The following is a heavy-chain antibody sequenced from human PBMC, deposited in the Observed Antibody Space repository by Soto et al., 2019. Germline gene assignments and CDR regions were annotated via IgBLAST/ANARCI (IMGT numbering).Heavy chain of an antibody. CDR3: ARLNYYDSSGYGPDI. CDR1: VYSFTGYW. D-gene: IGHD3-22*01. J-gene: IGHJ3*02. V-gene: IGHV5-10-1*01. CDR2: IDPSDSYT. Sequence: GESLKISCKGSVYSFTGYWISWVRQMPGKGLEWMGRIDPSDSYTNYSPSFQGHVTISADKSISTAYLQWSSLKASDTAMYYCARLNYYDSSGYGPDIWGQGTMVTVSS.